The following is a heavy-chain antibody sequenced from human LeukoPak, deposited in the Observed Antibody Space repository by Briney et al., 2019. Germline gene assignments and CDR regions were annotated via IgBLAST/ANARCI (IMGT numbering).Heavy chain of an antibody. D-gene: IGHD2-21*02. V-gene: IGHV3-23*01. CDR1: GFTFRNYG. J-gene: IGHJ5*02. CDR3: VKDLDCSGGDCYFDWYDP. Sequence: PGGSLRLSCAVSGFTFRNYGMTWVRQAPGKGLEWVASVSGSGSVTYYADSVKGHFTISRDNSKNTLFLQMDSLRAGDTAVYYCVKDLDCSGGDCYFDWYDPWGQGTLVTVSS. CDR2: VSGSGSVT.